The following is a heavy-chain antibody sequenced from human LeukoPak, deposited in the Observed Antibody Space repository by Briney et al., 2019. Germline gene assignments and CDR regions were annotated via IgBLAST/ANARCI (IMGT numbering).Heavy chain of an antibody. V-gene: IGHV3-21*01. CDR1: GFTFSSYA. J-gene: IGHJ4*02. CDR2: ISSSSSYI. CDR3: ASQYCSSTSCQIFPRYYFDY. Sequence: GGSLRLSCAASGFTFSSYAMSWVRQAPGKGLEWVSSISSSSSYIYYADSVKGRFTISRDNAKNSLYLQMNSLRAEDTAVYYCASQYCSSTSCQIFPRYYFDYWGQGTLVTVSS. D-gene: IGHD2-2*01.